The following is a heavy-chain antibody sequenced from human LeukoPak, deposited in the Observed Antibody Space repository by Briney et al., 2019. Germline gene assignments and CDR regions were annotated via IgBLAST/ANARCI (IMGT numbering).Heavy chain of an antibody. J-gene: IGHJ4*02. CDR3: ARAKFGDIDF. CDR1: GFTYSNYW. V-gene: IGHV3-7*05. CDR2: INQDGNVK. D-gene: IGHD3-16*01. Sequence: GGSLRLSCAASGFTYSNYWMSWVRQAPGKGLEWVADINQDGNVKYYVDSVKGRFTISRDNAKNSLYLQMNSLRAEDTAVYYCARAKFGDIDFWGQGALVTVSS.